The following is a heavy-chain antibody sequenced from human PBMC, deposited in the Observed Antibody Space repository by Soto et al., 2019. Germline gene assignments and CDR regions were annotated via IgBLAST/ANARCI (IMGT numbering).Heavy chain of an antibody. J-gene: IGHJ4*02. Sequence: QLQLQESGPGLVKPSETLSLTCTVSGGSVSSSSYYWGWVRQPPGKGLEWIGSFYYSGSNYYNPSLESRDSISVNKSKRSLSLKLMSLSAADTAVDYCGRLERLATISYYFDYWGQGAQVTVSS. CDR1: GGSVSSSSYY. D-gene: IGHD3-9*01. V-gene: IGHV4-39*01. CDR3: GRLERLATISYYFDY. CDR2: FYYSGSN.